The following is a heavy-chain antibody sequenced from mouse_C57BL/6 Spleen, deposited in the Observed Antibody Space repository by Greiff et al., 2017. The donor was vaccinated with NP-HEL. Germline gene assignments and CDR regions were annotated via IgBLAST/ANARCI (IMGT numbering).Heavy chain of an antibody. D-gene: IGHD2-3*01. CDR2: IDPENGDT. CDR1: GFNIKDDY. V-gene: IGHV14-4*01. J-gene: IGHJ3*01. CDR3: TYERFAY. Sequence: VQLKQSGAELVRPGASVKLSCTASGFNIKDDYMHWVKQRPEQGLEWIGWIDPENGDTEYASKFQGKATITADTSSNTAYLQLSSLTSEDTAVYYCTYERFAYWGQGTLVTVSA.